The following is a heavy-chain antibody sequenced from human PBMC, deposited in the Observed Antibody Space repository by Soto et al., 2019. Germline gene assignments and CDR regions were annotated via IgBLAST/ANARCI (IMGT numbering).Heavy chain of an antibody. D-gene: IGHD4-17*01. V-gene: IGHV3-23*01. Sequence: GGSLRLSCAASGFTFSSYAMSWVRQAPGKGLEWVSAISGSGGSTYYADSVKGRFTISRDNSKNTLYLQMNSLRAEDTVVYYCAKDLNDYGGNSVKGDAFDIWGQGTMGTVSS. CDR2: ISGSGGST. J-gene: IGHJ3*02. CDR1: GFTFSSYA. CDR3: AKDLNDYGGNSVKGDAFDI.